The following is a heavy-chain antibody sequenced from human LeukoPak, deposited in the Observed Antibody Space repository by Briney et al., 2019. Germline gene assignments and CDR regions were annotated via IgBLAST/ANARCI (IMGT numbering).Heavy chain of an antibody. D-gene: IGHD3-10*01. Sequence: SVKVSCKASGGTFSSYAISWVRQAPGQGLEWMGGIIPIFGTANYAQKFQGRVTITRDTSASTAYMELSSLRSEDTAVYYCARQTTMVRGVITGYYYYYGMDVWGQGTTVTVSS. CDR2: IIPIFGTA. CDR3: ARQTTMVRGVITGYYYYYGMDV. CDR1: GGTFSSYA. V-gene: IGHV1-69*05. J-gene: IGHJ6*02.